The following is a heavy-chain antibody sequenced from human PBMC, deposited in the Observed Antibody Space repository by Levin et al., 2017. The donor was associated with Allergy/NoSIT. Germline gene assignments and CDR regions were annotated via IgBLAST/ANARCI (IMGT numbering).Heavy chain of an antibody. V-gene: IGHV4-34*01. CDR3: ARRGRDYYDSSGYGDY. J-gene: IGHJ4*02. CDR2: INHSGST. D-gene: IGHD3-22*01. Sequence: SETLSLTCAVYGGSFSGYYWSWIRQPPGKGLEWIGEINHSGSTNYNPSLKSRVTISVDTSKNQFSLKLSSVTAADTAVYYCARRGRDYYDSSGYGDYWGQGTLVTVSS. CDR1: GGSFSGYY.